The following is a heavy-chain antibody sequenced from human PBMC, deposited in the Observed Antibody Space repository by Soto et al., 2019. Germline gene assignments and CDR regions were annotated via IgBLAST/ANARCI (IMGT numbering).Heavy chain of an antibody. CDR1: DDSINSDKYY. D-gene: IGHD1-1*01. CDR2: IYYRGNA. J-gene: IGHJ4*02. V-gene: IGHV4-39*01. Sequence: SETVSLTCSVSDDSINSDKYYWGWIRQPPGKGLEWIGSIYYRGNAYYNPSLQTRVTISLDKSKSQFSLKLNSVTAADSAVYFCARLEGLATNSYYFDFCGPGALVPVSS. CDR3: ARLEGLATNSYYFDF.